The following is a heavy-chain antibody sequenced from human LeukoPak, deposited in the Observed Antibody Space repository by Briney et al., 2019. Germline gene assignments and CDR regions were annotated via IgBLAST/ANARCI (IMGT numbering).Heavy chain of an antibody. CDR3: ARDPGYCSGGSCYSSGNWFDP. CDR2: IYYSGST. V-gene: IGHV4-59*01. D-gene: IGHD2-15*01. J-gene: IGHJ5*02. Sequence: SETLSLTCTVSGGSISSYYWSWIRQPPGKGLEWIGYIYYSGSTSYNPSLKSRVTISVDTSKNQFSLKLSSVTAADTAVYYCARDPGYCSGGSCYSSGNWFDPWGQGTLVTVSS. CDR1: GGSISSYY.